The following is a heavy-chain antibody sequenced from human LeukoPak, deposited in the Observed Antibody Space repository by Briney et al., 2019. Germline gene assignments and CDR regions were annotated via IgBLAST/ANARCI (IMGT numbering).Heavy chain of an antibody. CDR2: IFTSGIT. CDR1: GGSISIYY. Sequence: SETLSLTCTVSGGSISIYYWNWIRQPAGKGLEWIGRIFTSGITNYNPSLKSRVTMSVDTSKNQFSLNLSSVIAADTAIYYCARETSGTYYNPLGYLDVWGKGTTVTVSS. V-gene: IGHV4-4*07. J-gene: IGHJ6*03. CDR3: ARETSGTYYNPLGYLDV. D-gene: IGHD3-10*01.